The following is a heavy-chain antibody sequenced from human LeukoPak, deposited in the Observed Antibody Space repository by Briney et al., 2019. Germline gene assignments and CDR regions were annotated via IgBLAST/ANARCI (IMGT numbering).Heavy chain of an antibody. CDR2: ISGSGGST. Sequence: PGGSLRLSCAASGFTFSSYAMSWVRQAPGKGLERVSAISGSGGSTFSADSVKGRFTISRDTSKNTLYLQMHSLRADDTAVYYCAKSPGYGDYVGYFFDFWGQGTLVTVSS. V-gene: IGHV3-23*01. CDR1: GFTFSSYA. D-gene: IGHD4-17*01. CDR3: AKSPGYGDYVGYFFDF. J-gene: IGHJ4*02.